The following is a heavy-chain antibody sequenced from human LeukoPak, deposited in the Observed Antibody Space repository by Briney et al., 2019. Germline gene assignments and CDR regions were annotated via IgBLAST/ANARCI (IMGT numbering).Heavy chain of an antibody. Sequence: ASVKVSCKASGYIFTSYGISWVRQAPGQGLEWMGWISVYNGNTNYPQRLQGRVTMTTDTSTTTAYMELRSLRSDDTAVYYCARDGTRQPLHSGYNWFDPWGQGTLVTVSS. J-gene: IGHJ5*02. V-gene: IGHV1-18*01. CDR1: GYIFTSYG. CDR2: ISVYNGNT. CDR3: ARDGTRQPLHSGYNWFDP. D-gene: IGHD3-10*01.